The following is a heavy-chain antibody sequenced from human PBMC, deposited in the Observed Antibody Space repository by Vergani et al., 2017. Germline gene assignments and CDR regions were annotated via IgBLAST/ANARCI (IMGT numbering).Heavy chain of an antibody. J-gene: IGHJ3*02. CDR3: ARGHLFHPPDAFDI. Sequence: QVQLQESGPGLVKPSETLSLTCTVSGGSISSYYWSWIRQPAGKGLEWIGRIYTSGSTNYNPSLKSRVTMSVDTSKNQFSLKLSSVTAADTAVYYCARGHLFHPPDAFDIWGQGTTVTVSS. V-gene: IGHV4-4*07. CDR1: GGSISSYY. D-gene: IGHD2-21*01. CDR2: IYTSGST.